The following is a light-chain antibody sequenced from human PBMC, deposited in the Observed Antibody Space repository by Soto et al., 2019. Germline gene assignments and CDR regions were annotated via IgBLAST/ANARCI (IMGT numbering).Light chain of an antibody. CDR2: DND. V-gene: IGLV1-44*01. J-gene: IGLJ1*01. Sequence: QSVLTQPPSASGTPGQRVTIPPSGSSSKIGSNTVSWYQQVPGTAPKLLIYDNDERPSGVPGRFSGSKSGTSASLAISGLQSEDEADYYCATWDDSRNGYVFGPGTKLTVL. CDR3: ATWDDSRNGYV. CDR1: SSKIGSNT.